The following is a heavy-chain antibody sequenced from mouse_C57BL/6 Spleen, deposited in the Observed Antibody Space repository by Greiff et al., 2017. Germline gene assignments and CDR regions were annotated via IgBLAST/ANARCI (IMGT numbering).Heavy chain of an antibody. D-gene: IGHD3-2*02. V-gene: IGHV3-6*01. CDR3: ARGQDSSGSWFAY. CDR1: GYSITSGYY. CDR2: ISYDGSN. Sequence: EVQLQESGPGLVKPSQSLSLTCSVTGYSITSGYYWNWIRQFPGNKLEWMGYISYDGSNNYNPSLKNRISITRDTSKNQFFLKLNSVTTEDTATYYCARGQDSSGSWFAYWGQGTLVTVSA. J-gene: IGHJ3*01.